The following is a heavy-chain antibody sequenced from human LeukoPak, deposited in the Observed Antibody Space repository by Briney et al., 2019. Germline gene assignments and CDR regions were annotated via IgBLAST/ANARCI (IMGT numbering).Heavy chain of an antibody. Sequence: GGSLRLSCAASGFTFRSYAMTWVRQAPGKSLEWVSTVSGSGGGTFYADSVKGRFTISRDDSKNTIYLQINSLRAEDTAVYYCAKLRNSGYDHDAFDIWGQGTMVTVSS. CDR2: VSGSGGGT. V-gene: IGHV3-23*01. J-gene: IGHJ3*02. CDR1: GFTFRSYA. D-gene: IGHD5-12*01. CDR3: AKLRNSGYDHDAFDI.